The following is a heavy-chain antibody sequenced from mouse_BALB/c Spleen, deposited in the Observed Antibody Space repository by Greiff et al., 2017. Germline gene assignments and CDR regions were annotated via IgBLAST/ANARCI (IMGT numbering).Heavy chain of an antibody. J-gene: IGHJ2*01. CDR2: ISSGSSTI. CDR1: GFTFSSFG. V-gene: IGHV5-17*02. D-gene: IGHD2-10*01. Sequence: EVKLQESGGGLVQPGGSRKLSCAASGFTFSSFGMHWVRQAPEKGLEWVAYISSGSSTIYYADTVKGRFTISRDNPKNTLFLQMTSLRSEDTAMYYCARRAYYGNLDYWGQGTTLTVSS. CDR3: ARRAYYGNLDY.